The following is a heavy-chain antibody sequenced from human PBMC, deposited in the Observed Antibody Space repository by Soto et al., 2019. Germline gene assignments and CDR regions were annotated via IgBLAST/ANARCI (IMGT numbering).Heavy chain of an antibody. CDR3: ARDLHAGCNHYFEP. V-gene: IGHV4-59*01. CDR1: GGSTTSYH. Sequence: PSETLSLTCIVCGGSTTSYHCSWIRQFPWKGLEWIAYTSYTGSTNYNPSLKSRVTISLDTSKNQLSLQLTSMTAADTAVYYCARDLHAGCNHYFEPCGRGTLIAVYS. J-gene: IGHJ2*01. D-gene: IGHD6-19*01. CDR2: TSYTGST.